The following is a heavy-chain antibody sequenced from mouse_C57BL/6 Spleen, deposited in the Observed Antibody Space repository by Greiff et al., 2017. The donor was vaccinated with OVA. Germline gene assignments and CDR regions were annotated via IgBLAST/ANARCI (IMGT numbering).Heavy chain of an antibody. J-gene: IGHJ4*01. CDR1: GFTFSDYY. CDR2: INYDGSST. Sequence: EVNLVESEGGLVQPGSSMKLSCTASGFTFSDYYMAWVRQVPEKGLEWVANINYDGSSTYYLDSLKSRFIISRDNAKNILYLQMSSLKSEDTATYYCARDRSAMDYWGQGTSVTVSS. V-gene: IGHV5-16*01. CDR3: ARDRSAMDY.